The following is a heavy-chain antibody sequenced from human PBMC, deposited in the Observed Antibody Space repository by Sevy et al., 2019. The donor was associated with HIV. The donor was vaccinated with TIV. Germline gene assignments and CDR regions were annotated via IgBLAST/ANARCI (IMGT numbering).Heavy chain of an antibody. Sequence: GGPLRLSCAASGFTFSSYSMNWVRQAPGKGLEWVSSISSSSSYIYYADSVKGRFTISRDNAKNSLYLQMNSLRAEDTAVYYCARQRRFGEFDYWGQGTLVTVSS. CDR3: ARQRRFGEFDY. V-gene: IGHV3-21*01. D-gene: IGHD3-10*01. J-gene: IGHJ4*02. CDR1: GFTFSSYS. CDR2: ISSSSSYI.